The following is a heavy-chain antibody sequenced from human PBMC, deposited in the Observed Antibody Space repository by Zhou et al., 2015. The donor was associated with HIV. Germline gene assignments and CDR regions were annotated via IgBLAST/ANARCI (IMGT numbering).Heavy chain of an antibody. D-gene: IGHD2-2*01. J-gene: IGHJ4*02. CDR3: ASHYYGRRHLGCSSTSCPLVDY. CDR1: GGTFSSYA. Sequence: QVQLVQSGAEVKKPGSSVKVSCKASGGTFSSYAISWVRQAPGQGLEWMGGIIPIFGTANYAQKFQGRVTITADESTSTAYMELSSLRSEDTAVYYCASHYYGRRHLGCSSTSCPLVDYWGQGTLVTVSS. CDR2: IIPIFGTA. V-gene: IGHV1-69*01.